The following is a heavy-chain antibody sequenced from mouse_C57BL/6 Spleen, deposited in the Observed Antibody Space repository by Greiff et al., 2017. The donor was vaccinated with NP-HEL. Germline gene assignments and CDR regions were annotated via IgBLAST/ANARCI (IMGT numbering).Heavy chain of an antibody. CDR3: ARGGYGSSSWFGD. CDR2: IDPSDSYT. CDR1: GYTFTSYW. V-gene: IGHV1-69*01. J-gene: IGHJ3*01. D-gene: IGHD1-1*01. Sequence: QVQLQQPGAELVMPGASVKLSCKASGYTFTSYWMHWVKQRTGQGLEWIGEIDPSDSYTNYNQKFKGKSTLTVDKSSSTAYMQLSSLTSEDSAVYYCARGGYGSSSWFGDWGNVTLVTAAA.